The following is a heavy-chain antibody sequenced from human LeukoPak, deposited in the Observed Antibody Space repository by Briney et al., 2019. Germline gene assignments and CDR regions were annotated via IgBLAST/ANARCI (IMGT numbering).Heavy chain of an antibody. CDR1: GFTFSSYS. D-gene: IGHD4/OR15-4a*01. CDR3: ANEVRPNDY. Sequence: GGSLRLSCAASGFTFSSYSMNWVRQAPAKGLEWVSSISSSSSYIYYADSVKGRFTISRDNSKNTLYLQMNSLRAEDTALYFCANEVRPNDYWGRGTLVTVSS. J-gene: IGHJ4*02. CDR2: ISSSSSYI. V-gene: IGHV3-21*04.